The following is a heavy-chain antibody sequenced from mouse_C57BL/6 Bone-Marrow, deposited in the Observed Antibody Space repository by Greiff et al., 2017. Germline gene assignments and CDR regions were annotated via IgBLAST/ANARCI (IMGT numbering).Heavy chain of an antibody. D-gene: IGHD2-1*01. CDR3: TRMGIYYNFDY. Sequence: VKLMESGAELVRPGASVTLSCKASGYTFTDYEMHWVKQTPVHGLEWIGAIDPETGGTAYNQKFKGKAILTADKSSSTAYMELRSLTSEYSAVYYCTRMGIYYNFDYWGQGTTLTVSS. CDR1: GYTFTDYE. CDR2: IDPETGGT. V-gene: IGHV1-15*01. J-gene: IGHJ2*01.